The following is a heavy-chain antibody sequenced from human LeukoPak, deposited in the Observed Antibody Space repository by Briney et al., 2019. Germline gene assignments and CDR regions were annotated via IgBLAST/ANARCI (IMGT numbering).Heavy chain of an antibody. J-gene: IGHJ3*02. Sequence: GGSLRLSCAASGFTFDDYGMSWVRQAPGKGLEWVSGINWNGGSTGYADSVKGRFTISRDNAKNSLYLQMNSLRAEDTALYYCATVRGLWLRSRAFDIWGQGTMVTVSS. CDR3: ATVRGLWLRSRAFDI. D-gene: IGHD5-12*01. CDR1: GFTFDDYG. V-gene: IGHV3-20*04. CDR2: INWNGGST.